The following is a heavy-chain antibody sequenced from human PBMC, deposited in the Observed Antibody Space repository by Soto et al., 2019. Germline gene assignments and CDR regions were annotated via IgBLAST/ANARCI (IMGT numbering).Heavy chain of an antibody. D-gene: IGHD3-16*01. J-gene: IGHJ4*02. CDR1: GFIFSDYA. CDR3: ARALSLGGDY. Sequence: EVQLLESGGTLAQPGESLRLSCAASGFIFSDYAMSWVRQAPGKGLEWVSGISGSGDTTNYAASVRGRFTISRDNSKGTVYLQMNTLRAEDTAVYHCARALSLGGDYWGRGTLVTVSS. CDR2: ISGSGDTT. V-gene: IGHV3-23*01.